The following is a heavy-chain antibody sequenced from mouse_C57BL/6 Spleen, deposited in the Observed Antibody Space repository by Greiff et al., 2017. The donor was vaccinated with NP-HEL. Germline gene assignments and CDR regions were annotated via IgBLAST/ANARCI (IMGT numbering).Heavy chain of an antibody. CDR3: AREACAYYSNYCAMDY. D-gene: IGHD2-5*01. V-gene: IGHV1-22*01. Sequence: EVQLQQSGPELVKPGASVKMSCKASGYTFTDYNMHWVKQSHGKSLEWIGYINPNNGGTSYNQKFKGKATLTVNKSSSTAYMELRSLTSEDSAVYYCAREACAYYSNYCAMDYWGQGTSVTVSS. J-gene: IGHJ4*01. CDR1: GYTFTDYN. CDR2: INPNNGGT.